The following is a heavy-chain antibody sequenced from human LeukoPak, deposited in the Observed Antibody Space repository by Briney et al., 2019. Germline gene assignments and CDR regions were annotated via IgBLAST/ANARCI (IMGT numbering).Heavy chain of an antibody. Sequence: EASVKVSCKASGYTFTSYGISWVRQAPGQGLEWMGWISAYNGNTNYAQKLQGRVTMTTDTSTSTAYMELSSLRSEDTAVYYCATTYYYDSSGYYSGAFDIWGQGTMVTVSS. CDR3: ATTYYYDSSGYYSGAFDI. CDR1: GYTFTSYG. D-gene: IGHD3-22*01. V-gene: IGHV1-18*01. CDR2: ISAYNGNT. J-gene: IGHJ3*02.